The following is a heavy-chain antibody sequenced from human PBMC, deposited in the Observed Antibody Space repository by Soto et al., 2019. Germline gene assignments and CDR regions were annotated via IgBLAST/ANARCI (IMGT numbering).Heavy chain of an antibody. D-gene: IGHD2-2*01. V-gene: IGHV3-74*01. CDR2: INSDGSST. J-gene: IGHJ4*02. CDR1: GFTFSSYW. Sequence: GGSLRLSCAASGFTFSSYWMHWVRQAPGKGLVWVSRINSDGSSTSYADSVKGRFTISRDNAKNTLYLQMNSLRAEDTAVYYCARVTDCSSSSCYLETFDYWGQGTLVTVSS. CDR3: ARVTDCSSSSCYLETFDY.